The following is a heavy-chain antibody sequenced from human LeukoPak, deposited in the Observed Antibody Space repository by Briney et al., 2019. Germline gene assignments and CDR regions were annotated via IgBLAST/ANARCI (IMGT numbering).Heavy chain of an antibody. V-gene: IGHV3-53*01. J-gene: IGHJ4*02. CDR3: ARVEDYDILTGFDY. Sequence: GGSLRLSCAASGFTVSSNYVSWVRQAPGKGLEWVSVIYSGGSTYYADSVKGRFTISRDNAKNSLYLQMNSLRAEDTAVYYCARVEDYDILTGFDYWGQGTLVTVSS. CDR2: IYSGGST. CDR1: GFTVSSNY. D-gene: IGHD3-9*01.